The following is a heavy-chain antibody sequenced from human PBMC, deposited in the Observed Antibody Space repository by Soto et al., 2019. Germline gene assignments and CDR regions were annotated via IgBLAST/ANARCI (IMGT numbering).Heavy chain of an antibody. V-gene: IGHV4-31*03. CDR3: ARALIVVVTPGYFDY. Sequence: PSETLSLTCTVSGGSISSGGYYWSWIRQHPGKGLEWIGYIYYSGSTYYNPSLKSRVTISVDTSKNQFSLKLSSVTAADTAVYYCARALIVVVTPGYFDYWGQGTLVTV. D-gene: IGHD3-22*01. J-gene: IGHJ4*02. CDR1: GGSISSGGYY. CDR2: IYYSGST.